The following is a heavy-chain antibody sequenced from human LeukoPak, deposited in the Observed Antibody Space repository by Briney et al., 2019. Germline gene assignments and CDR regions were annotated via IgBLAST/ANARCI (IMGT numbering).Heavy chain of an antibody. D-gene: IGHD6-19*01. CDR2: IIEGGDLK. CDR3: ARVGKNGWDFDH. Sequence: GGSLRLSCAASGFTFSAYWMTWVRQAPGKGLAWVANIIEGGDLKYYVDSVKGRFTISRDNTKNSLYLQMTSLRADDTAVYYCARVGKNGWDFDHWGQGTLVTVSS. J-gene: IGHJ4*02. CDR1: GFTFSAYW. V-gene: IGHV3-7*01.